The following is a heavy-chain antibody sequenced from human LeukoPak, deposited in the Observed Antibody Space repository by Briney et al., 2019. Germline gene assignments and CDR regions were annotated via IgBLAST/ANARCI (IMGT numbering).Heavy chain of an antibody. J-gene: IGHJ6*02. V-gene: IGHV4-59*08. CDR2: IYYSGST. D-gene: IGHD5-12*01. CDR3: ARDIVDGMDV. Sequence: SETLSLTCTVSGGSISSYYWSWIRQPPGKGLEWIGYIYYSGSTNYNPSLKSRVTISVDTSKNQFSLKLSSVTAADTAVYYCARDIVDGMDVWGQGTTVTVSS. CDR1: GGSISSYY.